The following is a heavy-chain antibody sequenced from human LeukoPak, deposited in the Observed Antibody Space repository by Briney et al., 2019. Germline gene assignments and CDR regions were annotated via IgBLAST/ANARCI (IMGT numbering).Heavy chain of an antibody. D-gene: IGHD3-16*01. CDR1: ACNSNYW. Sequence: GESLKISCQGSACNSNYWICWVRQMPGRGLEWMGIIYSGDSQTRYSPSFQGRVTISADKSIITAYLQWSSLEASDTAMYYCASARHGNCVWDYWGQGTLVTVSS. CDR2: IYSGDSQT. CDR3: ASARHGNCVWDY. J-gene: IGHJ4*02. V-gene: IGHV5-51*01.